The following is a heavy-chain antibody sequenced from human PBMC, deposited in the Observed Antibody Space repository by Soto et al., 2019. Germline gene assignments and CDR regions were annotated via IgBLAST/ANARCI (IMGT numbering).Heavy chain of an antibody. CDR2: IYYSGST. V-gene: IGHV4-61*01. CDR3: ARDRRDYYYYGMDV. CDR1: GGSVSSGSYY. J-gene: IGHJ6*02. Sequence: QVQLQESGPGLVKPSETLSLTCTVSGGSVSSGSYYWSWIRQPPGKGLEWIGYIYYSGSTNYNPSLKRRVTISVDTSKNQFSLKLSSVTAADTAVYYCARDRRDYYYYGMDVWGQGTTVTVSS.